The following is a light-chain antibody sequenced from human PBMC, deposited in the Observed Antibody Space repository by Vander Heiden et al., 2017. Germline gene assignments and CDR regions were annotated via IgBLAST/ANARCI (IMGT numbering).Light chain of an antibody. CDR3: MQALQSPRT. J-gene: IGKJ2*01. V-gene: IGKV2-28*01. CDR2: LGS. Sequence: DIVMTQSPLSLPVNPAEAASISCRSSQILLHSNGYTYLDWYLQKPGQSPQVLIYLGSNRASGVPDRFSGSGSATDFTLKISRVEAEDVGVYYCMQALQSPRTFGQGTKLEIK. CDR1: QILLHSNGYTY.